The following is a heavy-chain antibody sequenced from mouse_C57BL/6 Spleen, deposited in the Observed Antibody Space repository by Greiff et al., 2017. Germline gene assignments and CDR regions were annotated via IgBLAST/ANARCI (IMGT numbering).Heavy chain of an antibody. CDR1: GYSFTGYY. D-gene: IGHD1-1*01. J-gene: IGHJ4*01. CDR3: ASHYGRGAMDY. V-gene: IGHV1-42*01. Sequence: VQLQQSGPELVKPGASVKISCKASGYSFTGYYMNWVKQSPEKSLEWIGEINPSTGGTTYNQKFKAKATLTVDKSSSTAYMQLKSLTSEDSAVYYCASHYGRGAMDYWGQGTSVTVSS. CDR2: INPSTGGT.